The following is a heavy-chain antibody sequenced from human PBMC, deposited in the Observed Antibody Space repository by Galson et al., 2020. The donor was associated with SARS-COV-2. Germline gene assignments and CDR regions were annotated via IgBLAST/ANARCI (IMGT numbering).Heavy chain of an antibody. V-gene: IGHV3-30*03. CDR2: ISYDGSNE. Sequence: GESLKIPCSAPGFTFTTYSMHWVRQAPGKGLEWVTFISYDGSNEYYANSVKGRFTISRDNYKNTLYLKMNSLRAEDTAVYYCARGPQAHQYFQQWGQGTLVTVSS. J-gene: IGHJ1*01. CDR1: GFTFTTYS. CDR3: ARGPQAHQYFQQ.